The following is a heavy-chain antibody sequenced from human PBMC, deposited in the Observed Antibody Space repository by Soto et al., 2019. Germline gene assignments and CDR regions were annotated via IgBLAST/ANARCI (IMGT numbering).Heavy chain of an antibody. V-gene: IGHV4-31*03. Sequence: PSETLSLTCTVSGGSIISGGYYFICIRQHPGKGLEWIGYIYDSGSSYYNPSLKSRVTISVDTPKNQFSLKLSSVTAADTAVYYCARVGGSGSVYYGVDVWGQGTTVTVSS. J-gene: IGHJ6*02. CDR3: ARVGGSGSVYYGVDV. CDR1: GGSIISGGYY. CDR2: IYDSGSS. D-gene: IGHD3-10*01.